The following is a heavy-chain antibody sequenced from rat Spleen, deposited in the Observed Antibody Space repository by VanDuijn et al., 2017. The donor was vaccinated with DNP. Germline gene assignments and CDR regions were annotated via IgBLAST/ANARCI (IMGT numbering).Heavy chain of an antibody. D-gene: IGHD1-4*01. J-gene: IGHJ2*01. CDR3: AGRPPPTRGPFDY. V-gene: IGHV4-2*01. Sequence: EVKLVESGGGLVQPGRSLKLSCAASGFNFNDYWMGWVRQAPGKGLEWIGQINKDSSIVNYIPSLKEKITISRDNAQNTLYLQMDSLRSEDTATYYGAGRPPPTRGPFDYWGQGVTVTVSS. CDR1: GFNFNDYW. CDR2: INKDSSIV.